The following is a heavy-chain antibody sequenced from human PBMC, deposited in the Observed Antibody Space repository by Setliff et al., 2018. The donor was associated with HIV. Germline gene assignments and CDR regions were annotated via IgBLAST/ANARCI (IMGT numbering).Heavy chain of an antibody. D-gene: IGHD4-17*01. CDR3: ARDGSGDYIRGMDV. CDR2: IYHSGST. V-gene: IGHV4-4*02. CDR1: GGSISSSNW. J-gene: IGHJ6*02. Sequence: SETLSLTCAVSGGSISSSNWWSWVRQPPGKGLEWIGEIYHSGSTNYNPSLKSRVTISVDKSKNQFSLKLSSVTAADTAVYYCARDGSGDYIRGMDVWGQGTTVTVSS.